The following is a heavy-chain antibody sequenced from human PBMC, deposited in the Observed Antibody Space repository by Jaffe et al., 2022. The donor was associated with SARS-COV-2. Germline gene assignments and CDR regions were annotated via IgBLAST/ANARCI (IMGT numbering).Heavy chain of an antibody. CDR3: TTDHSPRYTGSYSNN. CDR2: IKSKPDGGTT. CDR1: GFTFSNAW. D-gene: IGHD1-26*01. J-gene: IGHJ4*02. Sequence: EVQLVESGGGLVKPGVSLRLSCAASGFTFSNAWMSWVRQAPGKGLEWVGRIKSKPDGGTTDYAAPVKGRFTISRDDSKNTLFLQMNSLKAEDTAVYYCTTDHSPRYTGSYSNNWGQGTLVTVSS. V-gene: IGHV3-15*01.